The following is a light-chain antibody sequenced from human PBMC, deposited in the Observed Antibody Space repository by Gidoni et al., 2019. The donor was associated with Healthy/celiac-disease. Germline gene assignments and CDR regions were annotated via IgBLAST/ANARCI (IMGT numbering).Light chain of an antibody. CDR2: DAS. CDR3: QQRSNWPPIT. V-gene: IGKV3-11*01. Sequence: EIVLTKSQATLSLSPGEKATLSCRASQSVSSYLAWYQQKPGQAPRLLIYDASNRATGIPARFSGSGSGTDFTLTISSLEPEDFAVYYCQQRSNWPPITFXQXTRLEIK. J-gene: IGKJ5*01. CDR1: QSVSSY.